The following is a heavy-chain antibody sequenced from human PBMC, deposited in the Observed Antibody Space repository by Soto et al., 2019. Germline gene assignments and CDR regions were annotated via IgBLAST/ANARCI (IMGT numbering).Heavy chain of an antibody. CDR3: ASCGSYYDIVTGRHDAFDI. CDR1: GYTFTSYG. V-gene: IGHV1-18*03. J-gene: IGHJ3*02. CDR2: ISAYNGNT. D-gene: IGHD3-9*01. Sequence: ASVKVSCKASGYTFTSYGISWVRQAPGQGLEWMRWISAYNGNTNHAKKLQGRVTMTTDASTSPAYMELRSLRSVDIAVYYCASCGSYYDIVTGRHDAFDIWGQGTMVSV.